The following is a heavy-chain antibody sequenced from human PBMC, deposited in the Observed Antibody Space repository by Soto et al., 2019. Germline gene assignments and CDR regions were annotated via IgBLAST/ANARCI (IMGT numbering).Heavy chain of an antibody. J-gene: IGHJ6*01. Sequence: GGSLRLSCAASGFTFDDYAMHWVRQAPGKGLEWVSGINWNSGSIGYADSVKGRFTISRDNAKTSLYLQMNSLRAEDTALYYCAKDRGSGSYAANYYYYGMNVWGQGTKVTFTS. CDR3: AKDRGSGSYAANYYYYGMNV. CDR2: INWNSGSI. D-gene: IGHD3-10*01. CDR1: GFTFDDYA. V-gene: IGHV3-9*01.